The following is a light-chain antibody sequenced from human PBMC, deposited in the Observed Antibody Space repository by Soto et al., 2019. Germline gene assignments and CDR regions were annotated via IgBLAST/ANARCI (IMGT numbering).Light chain of an antibody. J-gene: IGLJ1*01. Sequence: QSVLTQPRSVSGSPGQSVTISCTGTNSDVGTYNYVSWYQQQPGKAPKLMIYDVTKRPSGVPDRFSGSKSGNTASLTISGLQAEDEADYYCTSYTSGSTLYVFGTGTKVTVL. CDR3: TSYTSGSTLYV. V-gene: IGLV2-11*01. CDR2: DVT. CDR1: NSDVGTYNY.